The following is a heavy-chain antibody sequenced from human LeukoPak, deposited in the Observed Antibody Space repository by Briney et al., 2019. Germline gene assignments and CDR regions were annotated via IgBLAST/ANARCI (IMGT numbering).Heavy chain of an antibody. D-gene: IGHD4-17*01. V-gene: IGHV3-23*01. CDR2: ISGSGGST. CDR1: GFTFSSYA. CDR3: AKGLNYGDYVFPDAFDI. J-gene: IGHJ3*02. Sequence: GGSLRLSCAASGFTFSSYAMSWVRQAPGKGLEWVSAISGSGGSTYYADSVKGRFTVSRDNSKNTLYLQMNSLRAEDTAVYYCAKGLNYGDYVFPDAFDIWGQGTMVTVSS.